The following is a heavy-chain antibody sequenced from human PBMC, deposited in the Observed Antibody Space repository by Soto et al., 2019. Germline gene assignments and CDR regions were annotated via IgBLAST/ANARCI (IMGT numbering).Heavy chain of an antibody. V-gene: IGHV4-39*07. CDR2: IYYRGST. J-gene: IGHJ4*02. CDR3: ARTDYGDFDY. Sequence: SETLSLTCTVSGGSISSSSYYWGWIRQPPGKGLEWIGSIYYRGSTYYNPSLKSRVTISVDTSKNQFSMKLSSVTAADTAVYYCARTDYGDFDYWGQGTLVTVSS. CDR1: GGSISSSSYY. D-gene: IGHD4-17*01.